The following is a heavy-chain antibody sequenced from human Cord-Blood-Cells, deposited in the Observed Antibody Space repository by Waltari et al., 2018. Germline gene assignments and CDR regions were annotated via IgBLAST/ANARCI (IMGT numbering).Heavy chain of an antibody. CDR2: IWYDGSNK. D-gene: IGHD1-26*01. CDR3: ARETSGSYDY. V-gene: IGHV3-33*01. J-gene: IGHJ4*02. CDR1: GFTFSSYG. Sequence: QVQLVESGGGVVQPGRSLRLSCAASGFTFSSYGMPWVRQAPGKGLEWVAVIWYDGSNKYYADSVKGRFTISRDNSKNTLYLQMNSLRAEDTAVYYCARETSGSYDYWGQGTLVTVSS.